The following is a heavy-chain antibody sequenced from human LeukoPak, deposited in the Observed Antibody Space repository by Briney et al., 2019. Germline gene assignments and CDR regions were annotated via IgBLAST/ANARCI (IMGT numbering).Heavy chain of an antibody. CDR3: ARDKSVEDTAWWFDP. Sequence: GASVKVSCKASGYTFTSYYMHWVRQAPGQGLEWMGIINPSGGSTSYAQKFQGRVTMTRDMSTSTDYMELSSLRSEDTAVYYCARDKSVEDTAWWFDPWGQGPLVNVSS. J-gene: IGHJ5*02. D-gene: IGHD4-23*01. CDR2: INPSGGST. V-gene: IGHV1-46*01. CDR1: GYTFTSYY.